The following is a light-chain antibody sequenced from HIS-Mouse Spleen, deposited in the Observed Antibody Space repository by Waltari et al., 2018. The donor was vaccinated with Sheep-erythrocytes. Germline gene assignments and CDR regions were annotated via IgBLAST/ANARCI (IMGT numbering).Light chain of an antibody. J-gene: IGLJ1*01. Sequence: QSALTQPRSVSGSPGQSVTISCTGTSLDVCGYNYVSWYQQHPGKAPKLMIYDVSKRPSGVPDRFSGSKSGNTASLTISGLQAEDEADYYCCSYAGSYNHVFATGTKVTVL. CDR2: DVS. CDR3: CSYAGSYNHV. V-gene: IGLV2-11*01. CDR1: SLDVCGYNY.